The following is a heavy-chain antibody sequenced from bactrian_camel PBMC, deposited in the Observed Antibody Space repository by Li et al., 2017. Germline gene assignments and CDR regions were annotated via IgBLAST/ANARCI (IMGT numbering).Heavy chain of an antibody. V-gene: IGHV3S10*01. D-gene: IGHD2*01. CDR1: GFTFSSLF. CDR3: AADTGMGVAPQSCNLYSYSYEY. CDR2: FYSDGRT. J-gene: IGHJ4*01. Sequence: DVQLVESGGGLVQAGGSMRLSCAASGFTFSSLFMNWVRQAPGKGLEWVSGFYSDGRTYYSDSVKGRFTISQDKAEKTVYLQMNNLKPEDSAIYYCAADTGMGVAPQSCNLYSYSYEYWGQGTQVTVS.